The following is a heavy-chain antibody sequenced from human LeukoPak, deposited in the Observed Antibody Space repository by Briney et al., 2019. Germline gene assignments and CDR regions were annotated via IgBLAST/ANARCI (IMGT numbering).Heavy chain of an antibody. Sequence: ASVKVSCKASGYTFTSYGISWVRQAPGQGLEWMGWISAYNGNTNYAQKLQGRVTMTTDTSTSTAYMELSRLRSDDTAVYYCAREMTTVTTLGSFDYWGQGTLVTVSS. CDR3: AREMTTVTTLGSFDY. V-gene: IGHV1-18*04. J-gene: IGHJ4*02. D-gene: IGHD4-17*01. CDR1: GYTFTSYG. CDR2: ISAYNGNT.